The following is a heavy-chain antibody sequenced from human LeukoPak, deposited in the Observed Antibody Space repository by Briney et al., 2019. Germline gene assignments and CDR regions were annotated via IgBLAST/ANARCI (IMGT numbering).Heavy chain of an antibody. CDR1: GFTFSSYN. CDR3: ARSPTFRGWFDP. J-gene: IGHJ5*02. D-gene: IGHD2/OR15-2a*01. Sequence: GGSLRLSCAASGFTFSSYNMNWVRQAPGKGLEWVAYISIGTSFIYYADSVKGRFTISRDNAKNSLYLQVNSLTAEDTAVYYCARSPTFRGWFDPWGQGTLVTVSS. CDR2: ISIGTSFI. V-gene: IGHV3-21*01.